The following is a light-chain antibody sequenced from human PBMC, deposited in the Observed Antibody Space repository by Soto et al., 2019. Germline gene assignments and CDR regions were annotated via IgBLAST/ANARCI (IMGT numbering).Light chain of an antibody. J-gene: IGLJ2*01. CDR3: GADHGSGSNFAVV. CDR2: VGTGGIVG. CDR1: NGYSNYK. V-gene: IGLV9-49*01. Sequence: QLVLTQTPSASASLGASVTLTCTLSNGYSNYKVDWYQQRPGKGPRFVMRVGTGGIVGSRGDGIPDRFSVLGSGLNRYLTIKNIQEEDGSDYPWGADHGSGSNFAVVFGGGTKLTVL.